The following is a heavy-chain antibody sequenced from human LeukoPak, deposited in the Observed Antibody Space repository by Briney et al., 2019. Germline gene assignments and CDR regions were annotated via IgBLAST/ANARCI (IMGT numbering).Heavy chain of an antibody. CDR3: ANPEWGTYLVGFDY. D-gene: IGHD1-26*01. V-gene: IGHV3-23*01. CDR2: ISISGDDT. Sequence: GGSLRLSCAASGFTFSSSAMNWVRQAPGNGLEWVSAISISGDDTYYAESVKGRFTISRDNSKNTLYLRMNSLRAEDTAVYFCANPEWGTYLVGFDYWGQGTLVTVSS. CDR1: GFTFSSSA. J-gene: IGHJ4*02.